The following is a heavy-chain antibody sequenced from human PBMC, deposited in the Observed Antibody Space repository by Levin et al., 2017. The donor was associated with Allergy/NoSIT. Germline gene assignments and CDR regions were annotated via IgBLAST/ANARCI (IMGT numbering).Heavy chain of an antibody. Sequence: GGSLRLSCAASGFTFGSYSMNWVRQAPGKGLEWVSYISSSSSTIYYADSVKGRFTISRDNAKNSLYLQMNSLRAEDTAVYYCARVPSGYDFWSGYPDIWGQGTMVTVSS. J-gene: IGHJ3*02. V-gene: IGHV3-48*01. CDR1: GFTFGSYS. CDR3: ARVPSGYDFWSGYPDI. D-gene: IGHD3-3*01. CDR2: ISSSSSTI.